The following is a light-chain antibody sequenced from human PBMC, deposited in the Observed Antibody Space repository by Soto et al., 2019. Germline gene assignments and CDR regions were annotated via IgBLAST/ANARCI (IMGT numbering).Light chain of an antibody. J-gene: IGKJ1*01. Sequence: EIVMTQSPATLSVSPGARATLSCRASQTISGTLAWYQQKPGQAPRLLIHGASTRAPGIPARFSGSGSGTDFTLTISSLQSEDFAVYYCQQYDNWPWTFGQGTKVEIK. CDR3: QQYDNWPWT. V-gene: IGKV3-15*01. CDR2: GAS. CDR1: QTISGT.